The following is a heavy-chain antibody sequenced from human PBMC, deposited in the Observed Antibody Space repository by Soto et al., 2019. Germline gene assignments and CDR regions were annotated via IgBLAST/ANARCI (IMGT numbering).Heavy chain of an antibody. CDR1: GYSFTSYW. V-gene: IGHV5-51*01. Sequence: GESLKISCKGSGYSFTSYWIGWVRQMPGKGLEWMGIIYPGDSDTRYSPSFQGQVTISADKSISTAYLQWSSLKASDTAMYYCARGFGVIPPFDYYYYGMDVWGQGTTVTVSS. CDR2: IYPGDSDT. D-gene: IGHD3-16*02. CDR3: ARGFGVIPPFDYYYYGMDV. J-gene: IGHJ6*02.